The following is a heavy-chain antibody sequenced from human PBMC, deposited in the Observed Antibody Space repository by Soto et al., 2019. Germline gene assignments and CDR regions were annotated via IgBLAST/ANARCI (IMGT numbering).Heavy chain of an antibody. CDR1: GYTFTNYG. V-gene: IGHV1-18*01. J-gene: IGHJ4*02. CDR3: ARWGDPYYYDSSGFPYYFDY. D-gene: IGHD3-22*01. Sequence: QVQLVQSGAEVKKPGASVKVSCKASGYTFTNYGLTWVRQAPGQGLEWMGWISAYNGKTNFAQMVQGRVTMTTDTSTSTAYMQLRSLSSDDTAVYYCARWGDPYYYDSSGFPYYFDYWGQGTLVTVSS. CDR2: ISAYNGKT.